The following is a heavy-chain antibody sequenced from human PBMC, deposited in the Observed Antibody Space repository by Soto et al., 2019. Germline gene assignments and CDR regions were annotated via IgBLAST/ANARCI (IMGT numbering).Heavy chain of an antibody. CDR3: AINIDGYYYYYGMEV. V-gene: IGHV1-3*01. Sequence: ASVKVSCKASGYTFTSYAMHWVRQAPGQRLEWMGWINAGNGNTKYSQKFQGRVTITRDTSASTAYMELSSLRSEDTAVYYCAINIDGYYYYYGMEVWGQGTTVTVSS. J-gene: IGHJ6*02. CDR1: GYTFTSYA. CDR2: INAGNGNT.